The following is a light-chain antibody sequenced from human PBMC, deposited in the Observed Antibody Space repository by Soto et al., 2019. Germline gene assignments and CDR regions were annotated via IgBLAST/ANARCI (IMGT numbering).Light chain of an antibody. CDR1: QSVLYSSNNKNC. CDR3: QQYYSSWT. V-gene: IGKV4-1*01. CDR2: WAS. J-gene: IGKJ1*01. Sequence: DIVLTQSPDSLAVSLGERATINCKSSQSVLYSSNNKNCLAWYQKKPGQPPKLLIYWASARESGVPDRFSGSGSGTDFTLTISSLQAEDVAVYYCQQYYSSWTFGQGTKVEIK.